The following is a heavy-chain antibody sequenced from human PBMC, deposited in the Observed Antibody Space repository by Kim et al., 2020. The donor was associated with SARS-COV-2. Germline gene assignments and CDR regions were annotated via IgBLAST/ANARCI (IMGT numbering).Heavy chain of an antibody. D-gene: IGHD3-10*01. J-gene: IGHJ6*02. CDR1: GYTFINYG. Sequence: ASVKVSCRISGYTFINYGISWVRPAPGQGLEWMGWISAYNWNTYYAQKFQGRVSMTTDTATRTASIVLRSLRSDDTAVYYCAREGFYHGSGTYWPPKYYGMDVWSQGTTVAVAS. CDR3: AREGFYHGSGTYWPPKYYGMDV. V-gene: IGHV1-18*01. CDR2: ISAYNWNT.